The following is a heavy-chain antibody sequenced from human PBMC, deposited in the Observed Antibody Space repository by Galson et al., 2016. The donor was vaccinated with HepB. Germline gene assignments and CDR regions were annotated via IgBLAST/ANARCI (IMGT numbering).Heavy chain of an antibody. CDR3: ARLGPVQGYCSRTSCYWY. J-gene: IGHJ4*02. CDR2: IKQDGSEK. CDR1: GFTFSSYW. D-gene: IGHD2-2*01. V-gene: IGHV3-7*01. Sequence: SLRLSRAVSGFTFSSYWMSWVRQVPGKGLEWVANIKQDGSEKYYVDSVKGRFTISRDNAKNSLSLQMNSLRAEDTAVYYCARLGPVQGYCSRTSCYWYWGQGTLVTVSS.